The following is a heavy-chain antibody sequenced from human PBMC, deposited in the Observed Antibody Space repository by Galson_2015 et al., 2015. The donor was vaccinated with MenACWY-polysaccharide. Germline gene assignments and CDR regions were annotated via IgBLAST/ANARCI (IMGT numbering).Heavy chain of an antibody. J-gene: IGHJ4*02. D-gene: IGHD2-8*01. V-gene: IGHV3-74*01. Sequence: SLRLSCAASGFTFSSYWMHWVRQAPGKGLVWVSRTNSDGRSTSYADSVTGRFTISRDNAKNTMYLQMNSLRAEDTAVYYCGRASNTDYWGQGTLVTLSS. CDR2: TNSDGRST. CDR3: GRASNTDY. CDR1: GFTFSSYW.